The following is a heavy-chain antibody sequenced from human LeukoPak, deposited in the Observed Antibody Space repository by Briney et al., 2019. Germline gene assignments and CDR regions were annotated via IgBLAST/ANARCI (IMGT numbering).Heavy chain of an antibody. CDR2: IKQDGGEK. Sequence: GGSLRLSCVASGFTFSSYWMNWVRQAPGKGLEWVANIKQDGGEKYSVDSVKGRFTISRDNAKNSLYLQMNSLRAEDTAVYYCARGRGNSSSWYFDYWGQGTLVTVSS. CDR1: GFTFSSYW. J-gene: IGHJ4*02. D-gene: IGHD6-13*01. V-gene: IGHV3-7*01. CDR3: ARGRGNSSSWYFDY.